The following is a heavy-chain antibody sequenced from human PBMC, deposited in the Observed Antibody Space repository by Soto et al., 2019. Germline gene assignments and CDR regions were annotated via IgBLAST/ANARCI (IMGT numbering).Heavy chain of an antibody. J-gene: IGHJ4*02. CDR3: ARGATVTQEFAS. CDR1: GASITSSY. D-gene: IGHD4-17*01. CDR2: IWHSGST. Sequence: SETLSLTCTVSGASITSSYWTWIRQAPGKGLEWIGYIWHSGSTNHNPSLKGRVSISVDTSASQFSLKLSAVTAADTAVYYCARGATVTQEFASWGQGTLVTVSS. V-gene: IGHV4-59*01.